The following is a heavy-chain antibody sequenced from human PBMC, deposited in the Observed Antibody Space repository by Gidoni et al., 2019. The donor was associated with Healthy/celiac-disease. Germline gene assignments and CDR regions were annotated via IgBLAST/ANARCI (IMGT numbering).Heavy chain of an antibody. Sequence: QVQLQQSGPGLVKPSQTLSLTCAISGDSVSRHRAAWNWIRQSPSRGLEWLGRTYYRSKWYNDYAVSVKSRITINPDTSKNQFSLQLNSVTPEDTAVYYCARDLKSPMGLYSGSYYRAFDIWGQGTMVTVSS. V-gene: IGHV6-1*01. CDR2: TYYRSKWYN. CDR1: GDSVSRHRAA. J-gene: IGHJ3*02. D-gene: IGHD1-26*01. CDR3: ARDLKSPMGLYSGSYYRAFDI.